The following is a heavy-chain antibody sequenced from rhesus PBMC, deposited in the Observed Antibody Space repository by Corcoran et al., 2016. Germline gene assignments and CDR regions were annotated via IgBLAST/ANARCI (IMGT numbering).Heavy chain of an antibody. D-gene: IGHD6S26*01. Sequence: QVQLQESGPGVVKPSETLSLTCAVSGGSISDSYRWSWIRQPPGKGLEWIGDIYGSSTSTNYNPSLKSRVTISKDTSKNQFSLKLSSVTAADTAVYYCARGSSDWSVDYWGQGVLVTVSS. CDR2: IYGSSTST. CDR1: GGSISDSYR. J-gene: IGHJ4*01. V-gene: IGHV4S10*01. CDR3: ARGSSDWSVDY.